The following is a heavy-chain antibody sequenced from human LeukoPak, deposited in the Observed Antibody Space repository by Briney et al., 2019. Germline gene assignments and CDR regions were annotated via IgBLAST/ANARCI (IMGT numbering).Heavy chain of an antibody. Sequence: ASVKVSCKASGYTFTVYYMHWVRQAPGQGLEWMGWINPNSVGTNYAQKFQGRVTMTRDTSISTAYMELSRLRSDDTAVYYCAREEPDYGDYQINYWGQGTLVTVSS. CDR3: AREEPDYGDYQINY. J-gene: IGHJ4*02. V-gene: IGHV1-2*02. D-gene: IGHD4-17*01. CDR1: GYTFTVYY. CDR2: INPNSVGT.